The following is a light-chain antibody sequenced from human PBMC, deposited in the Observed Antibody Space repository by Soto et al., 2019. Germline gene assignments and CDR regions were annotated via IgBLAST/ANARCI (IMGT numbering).Light chain of an antibody. CDR3: QQYNSYSPT. J-gene: IGKJ1*01. CDR1: QSVNSVY. Sequence: EVVLTQSPGTLSLSPGERASLSCRADQSVNSVYLAWYQHKPGQAPRLLIYGASDRATGIPDRFSGSGSGTDFTLTISSLQPDDFATYYCQQYNSYSPTFGQGTKVDIK. CDR2: GAS. V-gene: IGKV3-20*01.